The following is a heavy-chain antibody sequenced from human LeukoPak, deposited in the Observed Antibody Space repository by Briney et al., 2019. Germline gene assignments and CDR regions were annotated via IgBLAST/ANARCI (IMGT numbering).Heavy chain of an antibody. CDR1: GYSISSGYY. D-gene: IGHD3-9*01. Sequence: SETLSLTCTVSGYSISSGYYWGWIRQPPGKGLEWIGSIYYSGSTYYNPSLKSRVTILVDTSKNQFSLKLSSVTAADTAVYYCARDLKYYDILTGYYKPSYFDYWGQGTLVTVSS. CDR2: IYYSGST. J-gene: IGHJ4*02. CDR3: ARDLKYYDILTGYYKPSYFDY. V-gene: IGHV4-38-2*02.